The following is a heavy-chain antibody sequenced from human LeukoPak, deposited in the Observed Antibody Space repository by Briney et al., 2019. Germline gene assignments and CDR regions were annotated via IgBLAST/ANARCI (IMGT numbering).Heavy chain of an antibody. V-gene: IGHV3-23*01. CDR1: GLTFSSYA. CDR3: ARDRGIVGTTGYYYMDV. CDR2: ISGSGGST. Sequence: GGSLRLSCAASGLTFSSYAMSWVRQAPGKGLEWVSAISGSGGSTYYADSVKGRFTISRDNSKNTLYLQMNSLRAEDTAVYYCARDRGIVGTTGYYYMDVWGKGTTVTVSS. J-gene: IGHJ6*03. D-gene: IGHD1-26*01.